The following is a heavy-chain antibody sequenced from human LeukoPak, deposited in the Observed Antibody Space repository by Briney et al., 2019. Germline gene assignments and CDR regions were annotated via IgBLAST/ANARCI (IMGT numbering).Heavy chain of an antibody. J-gene: IGHJ6*03. CDR1: GFTFSSYS. V-gene: IGHV3-21*01. Sequence: GGSLRLSCAASGFTFSSYSMNWVRQAPGKGLEWVSSISNSSSYIYHADSVKGRFTISRDNAKNSLYLQMNSLRAEDAAVYYCASLTPAYMDVWGKGTTVPVP. CDR3: ASLTPAYMDV. CDR2: ISNSSSYI.